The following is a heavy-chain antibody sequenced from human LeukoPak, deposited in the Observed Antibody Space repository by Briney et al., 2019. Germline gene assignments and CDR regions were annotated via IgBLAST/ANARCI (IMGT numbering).Heavy chain of an antibody. CDR2: IILIFGTA. CDR1: GGTFSSYA. D-gene: IGHD3-22*01. CDR3: ARDDYYDSSGYTLDY. J-gene: IGHJ4*02. Sequence: GASVKVSCKASGGTFSSYAISWVRQAPGQGLEWMGGIILIFGTANYAQKFQGRVTITADESTSTAYMELSSLRSEDTAVYYCARDDYYDSSGYTLDYWGQGTLVTVSS. V-gene: IGHV1-69*01.